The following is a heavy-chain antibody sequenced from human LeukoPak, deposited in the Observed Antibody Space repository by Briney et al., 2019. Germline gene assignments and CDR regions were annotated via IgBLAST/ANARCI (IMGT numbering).Heavy chain of an antibody. Sequence: GGSLRLSCAASGFIFSSYIIHWVRQAPGKGLEWVAVISKDGTNEYYADSVKGRFTISRDNSKNTLYLQMNSLRAEDTAVYYCAKSQLRYFDWLLSYWGQGTLVTVSS. CDR2: ISKDGTNE. D-gene: IGHD3-9*01. CDR3: AKSQLRYFDWLLSY. V-gene: IGHV3-30-3*01. J-gene: IGHJ4*02. CDR1: GFIFSSYI.